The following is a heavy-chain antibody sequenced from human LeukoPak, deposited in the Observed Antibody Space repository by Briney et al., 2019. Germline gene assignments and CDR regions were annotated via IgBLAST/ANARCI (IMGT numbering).Heavy chain of an antibody. D-gene: IGHD5-18*01. V-gene: IGHV1-8*01. CDR3: AILGIQLWPPYYYYGMDV. J-gene: IGHJ6*02. Sequence: WASVTVSCKASGYTFTSYDINWVRQAPGQGLEWMGWMNPNSGNTGYAQKFQGRVTMTRNTSISTAYMELSSLRSEDTAVYYCAILGIQLWPPYYYYGMDVWGQGTTVTVSS. CDR1: GYTFTSYD. CDR2: MNPNSGNT.